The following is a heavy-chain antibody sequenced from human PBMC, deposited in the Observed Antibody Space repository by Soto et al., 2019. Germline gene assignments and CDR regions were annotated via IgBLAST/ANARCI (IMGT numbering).Heavy chain of an antibody. CDR3: AREDSRKAFDI. V-gene: IGHV1-2*02. CDR1: GYTFTGYY. Sequence: ASVTVSCKASGYTFTGYYMHWVRQAPGQGLEWMGWIDPNSGGTNYAQKFQGRVTMTRDTSISTAYMEPSRLRSDDTAVDYCAREDSRKAFDIWGQGTMVTVSS. D-gene: IGHD3-22*01. CDR2: IDPNSGGT. J-gene: IGHJ3*02.